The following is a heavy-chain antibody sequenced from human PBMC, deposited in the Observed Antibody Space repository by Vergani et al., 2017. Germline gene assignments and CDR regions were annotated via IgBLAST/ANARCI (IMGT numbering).Heavy chain of an antibody. CDR2: ISSSSSYT. D-gene: IGHD2-2*02. CDR3: AIVPAAIRTGTNYGMDV. J-gene: IGHJ6*02. CDR1: GFTFSDYY. V-gene: IGHV3-11*06. Sequence: QVQLVESGGGLVKPGGSLRLSCAASGFTFSDYYMSWIRQAPGKGLEWVSYISSSSSYTNYADSVKGRFTISRDNAKNSLYLQMNSLRAEDTAVYYCAIVPAAIRTGTNYGMDVWGQGTTVTVSS.